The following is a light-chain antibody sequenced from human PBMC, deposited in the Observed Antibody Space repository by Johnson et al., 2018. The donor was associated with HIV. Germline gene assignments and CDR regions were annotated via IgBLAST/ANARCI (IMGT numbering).Light chain of an antibody. CDR3: GTWDSSLSAEV. J-gene: IGLJ1*01. CDR1: SSNVGSSF. Sequence: QAVLTQPPSVSAAPGQTVTISCSGSSSNVGSSFVSWYQQLPGTAPKLLIYDNNKRPSGIPDRFSGSKSGTSATLGITGLQTGDEADYYCGTWDSSLSAEVFGTGTKVTVL. V-gene: IGLV1-51*01. CDR2: DNN.